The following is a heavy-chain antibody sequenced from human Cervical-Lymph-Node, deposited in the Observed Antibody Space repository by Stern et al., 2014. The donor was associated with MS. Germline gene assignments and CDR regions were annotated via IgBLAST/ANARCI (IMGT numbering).Heavy chain of an antibody. J-gene: IGHJ6*02. Sequence: MQLVQSGGGVVQPGRSLRLSCAASGFTFSSSGVHWVRQAPGKGLEWVTFIWYDGSKKYYGDSGKGRFTISRDDSKNTVFLQMNSLRADDTAVYYCARDRWYTSGCHYGMDVWGLGTTVIVSS. CDR3: ARDRWYTSGCHYGMDV. CDR2: IWYDGSKK. V-gene: IGHV3-33*01. CDR1: GFTFSSSG. D-gene: IGHD6-19*01.